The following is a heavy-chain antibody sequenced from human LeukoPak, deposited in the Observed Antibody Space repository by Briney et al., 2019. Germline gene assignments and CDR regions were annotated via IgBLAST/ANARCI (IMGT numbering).Heavy chain of an antibody. CDR1: GFTFSSYA. V-gene: IGHV3-23*01. CDR2: ISGSGGST. J-gene: IGHJ4*02. CDR3: ARELSTVTTDYFDY. Sequence: GGSLRLSCAASGFTFSSYAMSWVRQAPGKGLEWVPAISGSGGSTYYADSVKGRFTISRDNAKNSLYLQMNSLRAEDTAVYYCARELSTVTTDYFDYWGQGTLVTVSS. D-gene: IGHD4-11*01.